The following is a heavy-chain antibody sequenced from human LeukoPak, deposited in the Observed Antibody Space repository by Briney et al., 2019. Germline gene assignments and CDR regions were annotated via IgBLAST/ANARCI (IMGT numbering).Heavy chain of an antibody. CDR2: IMPMFGKA. Sequence: ASVKVSCKASGCTFSSYDISWVRQAPGQGLEWMGGIMPMFGKANYAQKFQGRVTTTADKATSTAYMELSSLRSEDTAVYYCATIPHYARLVTPVYWGQGTLVTVSS. CDR1: GCTFSSYD. D-gene: IGHD4-23*01. J-gene: IGHJ4*02. V-gene: IGHV1-69*06. CDR3: ATIPHYARLVTPVY.